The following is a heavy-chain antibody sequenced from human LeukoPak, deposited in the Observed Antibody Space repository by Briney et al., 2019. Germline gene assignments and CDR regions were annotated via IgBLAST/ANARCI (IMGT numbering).Heavy chain of an antibody. V-gene: IGHV4-34*01. CDR2: IHHSGST. D-gene: IGHD1-26*01. Sequence: SETLSLTCAVYGGSFSGYYWSWIRQPPGKGLECIGEIHHSGSTSYNPSLKSRVTLSVDTSKNQFSLKLSSVTAADTAVYYCARSRVVGYSGSYWSWFDPWGQGTLVTVSS. CDR1: GGSFSGYY. CDR3: ARSRVVGYSGSYWSWFDP. J-gene: IGHJ5*02.